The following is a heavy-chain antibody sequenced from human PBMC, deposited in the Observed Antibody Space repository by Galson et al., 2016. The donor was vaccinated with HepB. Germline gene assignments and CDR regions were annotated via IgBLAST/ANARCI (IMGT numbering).Heavy chain of an antibody. D-gene: IGHD5-12*01. CDR3: ARGADSGYDLGDY. J-gene: IGHJ4*02. CDR2: IYPTDVTT. Sequence: SVKVSCKASGYTFTNYYLHWVRQAPGQGLEWMGIIYPTDVTTPYAQKFQGRVTMTSDTSTSTVYLELSSLRSADTAVYYCARGADSGYDLGDYWGQGTLVTVSS. V-gene: IGHV1-46*01. CDR1: GYTFTNYY.